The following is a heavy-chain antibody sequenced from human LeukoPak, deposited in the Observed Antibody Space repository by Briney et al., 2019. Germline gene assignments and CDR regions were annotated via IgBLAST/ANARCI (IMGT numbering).Heavy chain of an antibody. CDR2: IKQDGSEK. CDR1: GFTFSSFW. V-gene: IGHV3-7*01. D-gene: IGHD6-13*01. Sequence: GGSLRLSCTASGFTFSSFWMTWVRQAPGKGLEWVANIKQDGSEKYYVDSVKGRFIISRDNAKNSLYLQMNSLRAEDTAVYYCARMGIAAAGDFDYWGQGTLVTVSS. CDR3: ARMGIAAAGDFDY. J-gene: IGHJ4*02.